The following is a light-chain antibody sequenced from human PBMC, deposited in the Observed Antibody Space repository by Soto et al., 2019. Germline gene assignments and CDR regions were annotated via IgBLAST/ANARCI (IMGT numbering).Light chain of an antibody. V-gene: IGLV2-14*01. CDR3: SSYTSSSPVV. CDR1: SSDVGGYNY. CDR2: DVS. J-gene: IGLJ2*01. Sequence: QSALPQPASVSGSPGQSITISCTGTSSDVGGYNYVSWYQQHPGKAPKLMIYDVSNLPSGVSNRFSGSKSGNTASLTISGLQAEDEADYYCSSYTSSSPVVFGGGTKLTVL.